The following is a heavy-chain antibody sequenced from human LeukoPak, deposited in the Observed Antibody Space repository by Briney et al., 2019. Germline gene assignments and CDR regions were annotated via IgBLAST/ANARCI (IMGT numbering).Heavy chain of an antibody. CDR1: GFTFSSYS. J-gene: IGHJ4*02. CDR3: ARASQSHRSGSYLAN. D-gene: IGHD1-26*01. V-gene: IGHV3-21*01. CDR2: ISSSSSYI. Sequence: PGGSLRLSCAASGFTFSSYSMNWVRQAPGKGLEWVSSISSSSSYIYYADSVKGRFTISRDNAKNSLYLQMNSLRAEDTAVYYCARASQSHRSGSYLANWGQGTLVTVSS.